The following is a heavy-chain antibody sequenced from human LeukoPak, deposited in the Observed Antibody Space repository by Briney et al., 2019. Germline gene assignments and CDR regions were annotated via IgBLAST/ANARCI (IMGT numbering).Heavy chain of an antibody. CDR2: ISGSGGST. D-gene: IGHD3-22*01. CDR1: GFTFSSYA. J-gene: IGHJ4*02. V-gene: IGHV3-23*01. Sequence: PGGSLRLSCAASGFTFSSYAMSWVRQAPGKGLEWVSAISGSGGSTYYADSVKGRFTISRDNSKNTLYLQMNSLRAEDTAVYYCAKGGYYYDSSVDYFDYWGQGTLVTVSS. CDR3: AKGGYYYDSSVDYFDY.